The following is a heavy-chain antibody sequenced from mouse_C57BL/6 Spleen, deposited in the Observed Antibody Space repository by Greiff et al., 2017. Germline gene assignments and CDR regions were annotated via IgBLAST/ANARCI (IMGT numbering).Heavy chain of an antibody. CDR1: GYSITSGYY. J-gene: IGHJ2*01. D-gene: IGHD1-1*01. Sequence: EVQLQESGPGLVKPSQSLSLTCSVTGYSITSGYYWNWIRQFPGNKLEWMGYISYDGSNNYNPSLKNRISITRDTSKDQFFLKLNSVTTEDTATYYCAREEVITTVVESLYFDYWGQGTTLTVSS. CDR2: ISYDGSN. V-gene: IGHV3-6*01. CDR3: AREEVITTVVESLYFDY.